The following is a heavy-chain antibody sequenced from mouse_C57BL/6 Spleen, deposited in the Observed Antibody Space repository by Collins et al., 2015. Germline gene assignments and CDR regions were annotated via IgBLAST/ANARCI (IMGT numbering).Heavy chain of an antibody. CDR2: IDPSDSYI. J-gene: IGHJ4*01. CDR3: ARRWSSWYAMDY. Sequence: QVQLQQPGAELVMPGASVKLSCKASGYTFTSYWMHWVKQRPGQGLEWIGEIDPSDSYINYNQKFKGKSTLTVDKSSSTAYMQLSSLTSEDSAVYYCARRWSSWYAMDYWGQGTSVTVSS. CDR1: GYTFTSYW. D-gene: IGHD2-3*01. V-gene: IGHV1-69*01.